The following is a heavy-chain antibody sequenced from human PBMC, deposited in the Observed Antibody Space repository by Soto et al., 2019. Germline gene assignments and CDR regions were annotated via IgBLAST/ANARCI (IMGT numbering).Heavy chain of an antibody. CDR2: IKSKTDGGTT. J-gene: IGHJ6*03. CDR1: GFTFSNAW. CDR3: TTVVDATVLYYYYMDV. D-gene: IGHD2-15*01. Sequence: GGSLRLSCAASGFTFSNAWMSWVRQAPGKGLEWVGRIKSKTDGGTTDYAAPGKGRFTIQRDDSKNTLYLQMNSLKTEDTAVYYCTTVVDATVLYYYYMDVWGKGTTVTVSS. V-gene: IGHV3-15*01.